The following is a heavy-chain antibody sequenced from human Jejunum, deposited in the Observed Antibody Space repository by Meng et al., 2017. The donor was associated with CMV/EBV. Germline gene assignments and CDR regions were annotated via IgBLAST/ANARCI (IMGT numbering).Heavy chain of an antibody. CDR2: IRYDLATK. D-gene: IGHD3-10*01. J-gene: IGHJ4*02. CDR1: GFSFSSFG. CDR3: AKQGDPSAYFFDF. Sequence: ASGFSFSSFGMHWVRQAPGKGLEWVAYIRYDLATKYYVDSVKGRFTISRDNSRNSVSLQMNSLRDDDTAIYYCAKQGDPSAYFFDFWGEGTMVTV. V-gene: IGHV3-30*02.